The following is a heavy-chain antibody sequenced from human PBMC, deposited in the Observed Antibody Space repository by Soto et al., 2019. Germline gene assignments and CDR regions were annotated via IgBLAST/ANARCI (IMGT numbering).Heavy chain of an antibody. Sequence: SETLSLTCAVYGGSFSGYYWSWIRQPPGKGLEWIGEINHSGSTNYNPSLKSRVTISVDTSKNQFSLKLSSVTAADTAVYYCAIVPDYYYYYYMLVWGKGTTVTVSS. CDR1: GGSFSGYY. D-gene: IGHD2-8*01. V-gene: IGHV4-34*01. J-gene: IGHJ6*03. CDR3: AIVPDYYYYYYMLV. CDR2: INHSGST.